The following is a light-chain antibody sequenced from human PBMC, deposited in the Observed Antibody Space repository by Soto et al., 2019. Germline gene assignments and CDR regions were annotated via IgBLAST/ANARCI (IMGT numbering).Light chain of an antibody. V-gene: IGKV1-5*01. CDR3: QHYNSHLMYT. CDR2: DAS. J-gene: IGKJ2*01. Sequence: DIQMTQSPSTLSASVGDRVTISCRASQSICSCLAWYQQKPGQAPKLLIHDASSLEGGVPSRFRGSGSGTEFTLTISSLQPDDFATYYCQHYNSHLMYTFGQGTKLEIK. CDR1: QSICSC.